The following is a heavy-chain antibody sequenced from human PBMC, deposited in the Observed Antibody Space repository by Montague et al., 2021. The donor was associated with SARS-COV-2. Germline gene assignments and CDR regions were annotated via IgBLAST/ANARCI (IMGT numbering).Heavy chain of an antibody. V-gene: IGHV4-38-2*01. CDR3: AKVAGSHATVAI. CDR1: GYSLSTGYY. J-gene: IGHJ3*02. D-gene: IGHD6-19*01. Sequence: SAPLSLPCPVSGYSLSTGYYWGWIRQPPGKGLEWIGTIYHSGSTYFNPSLKSRVTISVDMSKNQFSLNLSSVTAADTAVYYCAKVAGSHATVAIWGRGTMVTVSS. CDR2: IYHSGST.